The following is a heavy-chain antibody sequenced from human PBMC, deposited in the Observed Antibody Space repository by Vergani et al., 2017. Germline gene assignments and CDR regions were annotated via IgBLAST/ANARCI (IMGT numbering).Heavy chain of an antibody. V-gene: IGHV3-23*01. CDR3: AKDILTNYIRDFWDY. J-gene: IGHJ4*02. D-gene: IGHD3-9*01. CDR2: IRVSGGST. Sequence: EVQLLESGGGLVQPGGSLRLSCAASGFTFSTYPMGWVPQAPGKGLDGFSPIRVSGGSTYYADSGKGRFTISRDNSKNTLYLKMNSLRAEDTAIYYCAKDILTNYIRDFWDYWGQGTLVTVSS. CDR1: GFTFSTYP.